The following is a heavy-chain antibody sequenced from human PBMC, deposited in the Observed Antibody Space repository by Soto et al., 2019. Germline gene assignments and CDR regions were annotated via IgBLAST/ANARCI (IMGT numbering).Heavy chain of an antibody. CDR3: ASDYGDYYYFDY. J-gene: IGHJ4*02. Sequence: QVQLVESGGGVVQPGRSLRLSCAASGFTFSSYGMHWVRQAPGKGLEWVAVIWYDGSNKYYADSVKGRFTISRDNSKNTLYRQMNSLRAEDTAVYYCASDYGDYYYFDYWGQGTLVTVSS. D-gene: IGHD4-17*01. CDR2: IWYDGSNK. V-gene: IGHV3-33*01. CDR1: GFTFSSYG.